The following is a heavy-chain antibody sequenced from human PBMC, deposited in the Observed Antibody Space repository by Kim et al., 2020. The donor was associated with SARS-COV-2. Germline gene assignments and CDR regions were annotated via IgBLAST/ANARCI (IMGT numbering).Heavy chain of an antibody. CDR3: ARDYSSGWYRHGMDV. Sequence: ASVKVSCKASGYTFTGYYMHWVRQPPGQGLEWMGWINPNSGGTNYAQKFQGRVTMTRDTSISTAYMELSRLRSDDTAVYYCARDYSSGWYRHGMDVWGQGTTVTVSS. V-gene: IGHV1-2*02. D-gene: IGHD6-19*01. J-gene: IGHJ6*02. CDR1: GYTFTGYY. CDR2: INPNSGGT.